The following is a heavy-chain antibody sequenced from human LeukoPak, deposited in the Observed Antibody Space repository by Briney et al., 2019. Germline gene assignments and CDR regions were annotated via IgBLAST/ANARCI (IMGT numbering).Heavy chain of an antibody. CDR1: GFTFSSYA. CDR2: ISGSGGST. CDR3: AKFKSMVTLVPFDY. V-gene: IGHV3-23*01. Sequence: GGSLRLSCAASGFTFSSYAMHWVRQAPGKGLEWVSAISGSGGSTYYADSVKGRFTISRDNSNNRLYLQMKNLRAEDTALYYCAKFKSMVTLVPFDYWGQGTLVTVSS. D-gene: IGHD2-21*02. J-gene: IGHJ4*02.